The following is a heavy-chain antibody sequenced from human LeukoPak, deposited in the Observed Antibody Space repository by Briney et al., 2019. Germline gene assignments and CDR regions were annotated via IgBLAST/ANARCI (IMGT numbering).Heavy chain of an antibody. J-gene: IGHJ4*02. Sequence: SETLSLTCAVSGGSISSYYWSWIRQPQGKGLEWIGYFHNSGTSTYNPSLKSRVTISADTSKNQFSLKLNSLTTADTAVYYCTRGAGWLIDYWGQGILVTVSS. CDR1: GGSISSYY. V-gene: IGHV4-59*01. CDR3: TRGAGWLIDY. CDR2: FHNSGTS. D-gene: IGHD3-16*01.